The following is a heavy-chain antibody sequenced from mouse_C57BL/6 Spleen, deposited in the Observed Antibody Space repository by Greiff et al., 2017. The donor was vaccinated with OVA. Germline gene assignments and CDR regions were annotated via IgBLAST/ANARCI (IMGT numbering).Heavy chain of an antibody. V-gene: IGHV1-80*01. J-gene: IGHJ2*01. CDR3: AREEGGGYYFDY. CDR2: IYPGDGDT. Sequence: VQLQQSGAELVKPGASVKISCKASGYAFSSYWMNWVKQRPGKGLEWIGQIYPGDGDTNYNGKFKGKATLTADKSSSTAYMQLSSLTSEDSAVYFCAREEGGGYYFDYWGQGTTLTVSS. CDR1: GYAFSSYW.